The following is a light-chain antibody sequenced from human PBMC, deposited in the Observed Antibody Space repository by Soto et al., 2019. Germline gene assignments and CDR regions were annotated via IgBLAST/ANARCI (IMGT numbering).Light chain of an antibody. CDR1: QSVSSN. CDR3: QHYNYWPYT. CDR2: DVS. Sequence: EIVMPQSPATLSVSPGARAPLSGRASQSVSSNLAWYQRKPGQAPRLLIYDVSTRATGVPARFSGSGSGTDFTLTISSLQSEDFAVYYCQHYNYWPYTFGQGTKVDIK. V-gene: IGKV3-15*01. J-gene: IGKJ2*01.